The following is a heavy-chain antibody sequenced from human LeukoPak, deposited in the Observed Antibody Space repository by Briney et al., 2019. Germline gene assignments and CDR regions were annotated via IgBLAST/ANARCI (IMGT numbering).Heavy chain of an antibody. CDR1: GYTFTSYW. Sequence: GESLKISCKGSGYTFTSYWIVWVRQMPGKGLEWMGIIYPGVSDTRYNPSFHGQVTISADKSISSAYLEWNSLKASDTAMYYCARLRDNWEDYWGQGTLVTVSS. J-gene: IGHJ4*02. CDR2: IYPGVSDT. V-gene: IGHV5-51*01. CDR3: ARLRDNWEDY. D-gene: IGHD1-20*01.